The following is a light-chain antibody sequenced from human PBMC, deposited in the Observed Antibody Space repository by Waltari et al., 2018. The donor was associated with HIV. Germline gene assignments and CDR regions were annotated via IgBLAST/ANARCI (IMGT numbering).Light chain of an antibody. Sequence: QMTQSPSSLSASVGDRVTITCRASQYIIDWLAWYQQKPGQAPKLLIYQASYLESGVPSRFSGSGYGTEFTLTISSLQPDDFATYYCQQLNSYPLTFGGGTKVEIK. CDR2: QAS. J-gene: IGKJ4*01. CDR1: QYIIDW. CDR3: QQLNSYPLT. V-gene: IGKV1-5*03.